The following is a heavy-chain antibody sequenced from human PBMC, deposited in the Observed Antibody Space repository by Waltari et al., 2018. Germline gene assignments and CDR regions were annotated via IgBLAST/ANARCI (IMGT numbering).Heavy chain of an antibody. V-gene: IGHV4-30-2*01. Sequence: QLQLQESGSGLVKPSQTLSLTCAVSGGSISSGGYSWSWIRQPPGKGLEWIGYIYHSGSTYYNPSLKSRVTISVDRSKNQFSLKLSSVTAADTAVYYCARVQNVLLWFGEVGWFDPWGQGTLVTV. CDR2: IYHSGST. J-gene: IGHJ5*02. CDR1: GGSISSGGYS. D-gene: IGHD3-10*01. CDR3: ARVQNVLLWFGEVGWFDP.